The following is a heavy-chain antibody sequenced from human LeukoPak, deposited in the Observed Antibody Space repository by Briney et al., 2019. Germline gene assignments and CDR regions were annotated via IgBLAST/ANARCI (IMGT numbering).Heavy chain of an antibody. Sequence: GGSLRLSCAASGFTFDDYAMHWVRQAPGKGLEWVSGISWNSGSIGYADSVKGRFTISRDNAKNSLYLQRNSLRAEDTALYYCAKQVSGGDCCAAFDIWGQGTMVTVSS. J-gene: IGHJ3*02. D-gene: IGHD2-21*02. CDR1: GFTFDDYA. CDR2: ISWNSGSI. V-gene: IGHV3-9*01. CDR3: AKQVSGGDCCAAFDI.